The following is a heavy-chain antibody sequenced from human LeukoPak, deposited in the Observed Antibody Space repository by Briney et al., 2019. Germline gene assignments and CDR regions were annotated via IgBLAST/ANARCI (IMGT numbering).Heavy chain of an antibody. CDR3: ARDLVEYCSGGSCLSPSAFDI. D-gene: IGHD2-15*01. V-gene: IGHV3-48*03. CDR1: GYTFSSYE. Sequence: SGGSLRLSCAASGYTFSSYEMNWVRQAPGKGLEWVSYISSSGSTIYYADSVKGRFTISRDNAKNSLYLQMNSLRAEDTAVYYCARDLVEYCSGGSCLSPSAFDIWGQGTMVTVSS. CDR2: ISSSGSTI. J-gene: IGHJ3*02.